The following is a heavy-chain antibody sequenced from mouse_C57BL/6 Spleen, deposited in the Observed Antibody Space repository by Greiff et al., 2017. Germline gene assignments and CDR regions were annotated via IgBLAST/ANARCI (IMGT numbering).Heavy chain of an antibody. V-gene: IGHV5-4*01. CDR1: GFTFSSYA. D-gene: IGHD1-1*01. CDR3: ARGDHYYGSSYAY. Sequence: EVHLVESGGGLVKPGGSLKLSCAASGFTFSSYAMSWVRQTPEKRLEWVATIRDGGSYTYYPDNVKGRFTLSRDNAKNNLYLQMSHLKSEDTAMYYCARGDHYYGSSYAYWGQGTLVTVSA. J-gene: IGHJ3*01. CDR2: IRDGGSYT.